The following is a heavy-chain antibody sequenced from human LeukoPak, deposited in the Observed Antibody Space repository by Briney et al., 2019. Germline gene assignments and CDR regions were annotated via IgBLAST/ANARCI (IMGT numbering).Heavy chain of an antibody. CDR1: GFTFSSYS. CDR3: ARDYDSSGQRAFDNAFDI. CDR2: ISSSSSYI. D-gene: IGHD3-22*01. J-gene: IGHJ3*02. Sequence: PGGSLRLSCAASGFTFSSYSMNWVRQAPGKGLEWVSSISSSSSYIYYADSVKGRFTIPRDNAKNSLYLQMNSLRAEDTAVYYCARDYDSSGQRAFDNAFDIWGQGTMVTVSS. V-gene: IGHV3-21*01.